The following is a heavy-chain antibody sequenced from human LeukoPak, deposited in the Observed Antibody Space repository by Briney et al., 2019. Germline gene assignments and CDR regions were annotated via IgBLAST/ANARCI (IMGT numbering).Heavy chain of an antibody. CDR2: ISGDGGST. Sequence: PGGSLRLSCAASGFTFDDYAMHWVRQAPGKGLEWVSLISGDGGSTYYADPVKGRFTISRDNSKNSLYLQMNSLRTEDTALYYCAKDILYDILTGYYPSYGMDVWGQGTTVTVSS. D-gene: IGHD3-9*01. CDR3: AKDILYDILTGYYPSYGMDV. CDR1: GFTFDDYA. J-gene: IGHJ6*02. V-gene: IGHV3-43*02.